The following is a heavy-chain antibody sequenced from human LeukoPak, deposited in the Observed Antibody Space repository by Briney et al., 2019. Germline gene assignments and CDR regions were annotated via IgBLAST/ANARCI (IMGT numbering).Heavy chain of an antibody. J-gene: IGHJ4*02. V-gene: IGHV3-21*06. Sequence: GGSLRLSCAASRFTFSSYSMNWVRQAPGKGLEWVSSISSSSSYIYYADSVKGRFTISRDNAENSLYLQMNSLRAEDTAVYYCARGLDNYGYKFDYWGQGTLVTVSS. CDR3: ARGLDNYGYKFDY. D-gene: IGHD5-18*01. CDR1: RFTFSSYS. CDR2: ISSSSSYI.